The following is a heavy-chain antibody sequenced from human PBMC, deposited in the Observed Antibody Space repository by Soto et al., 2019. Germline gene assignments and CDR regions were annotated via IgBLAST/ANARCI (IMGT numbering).Heavy chain of an antibody. CDR3: ARRYGGAFDI. CDR2: IYYSGST. J-gene: IGHJ3*02. V-gene: IGHV4-59*08. D-gene: IGHD3-10*01. CDR1: GGSISSYY. Sequence: TSDTLSLTCTVSGGSISSYYWSWIRQPPGKGLEWIGYIYYSGSTNYNPSLKSRVTISVDTSKNQFSLKLSSVTAADTAVYYCARRYGGAFDIWGQGTMVTVSS.